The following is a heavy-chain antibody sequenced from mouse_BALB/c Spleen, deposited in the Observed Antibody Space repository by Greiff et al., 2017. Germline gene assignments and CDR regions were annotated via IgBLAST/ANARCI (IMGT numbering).Heavy chain of an antibody. CDR1: GYTFTSYY. CDR3: TRWFFTRGAKDY. J-gene: IGHJ4*01. D-gene: IGHD2-2*01. Sequence: VQLQQSGAELVKPGASVKLSCKASGYTFTSYYMYWVKQRPGQGLEWIGEINPSNGGTNFNEKFKSKATLTVDKSSSTAYMQLSSLTSEDSAVYYCTRWFFTRGAKDYWGQGTSVTVSS. CDR2: INPSNGGT. V-gene: IGHV1S81*02.